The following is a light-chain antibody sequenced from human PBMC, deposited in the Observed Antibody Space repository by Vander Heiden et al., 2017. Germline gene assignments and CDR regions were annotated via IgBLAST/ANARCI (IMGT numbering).Light chain of an antibody. J-gene: IGLJ3*02. Sequence: QSVLTQPPSASGTPGQRVTISWSGSSSNIGTKTVNWYQQLPGTAPKILLYRNNQRPSGVPDRFSGSKSGTSASLAISWLQAEDEATYYCAAWDDSRNGWVFGGGTKLTVL. V-gene: IGLV1-44*01. CDR3: AAWDDSRNGWV. CDR2: RNN. CDR1: SSNIGTKT.